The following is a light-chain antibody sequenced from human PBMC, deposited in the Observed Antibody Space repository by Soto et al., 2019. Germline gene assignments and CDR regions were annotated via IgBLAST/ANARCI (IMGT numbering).Light chain of an antibody. CDR2: LGS. CDR1: QILLHSNGYNY. CDR3: MQALQTPPWT. V-gene: IGKV2-28*01. Sequence: EIVMTQSPLSLPVTPGEPSSISCRSSQILLHSNGYNYLDWYLQKPGQSPQLLIYLGSNRASGVPDRFSGSGSGTDFTLKISRVEAEDVGVYYCMQALQTPPWTFGQGTKVDIK. J-gene: IGKJ1*01.